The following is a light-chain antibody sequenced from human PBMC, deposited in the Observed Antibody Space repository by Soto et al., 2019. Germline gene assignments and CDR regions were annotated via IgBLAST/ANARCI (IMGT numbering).Light chain of an antibody. CDR3: QQSFSSPPIT. Sequence: DIQRTQSPSSLSASLGDTVTISCRASQNIENYLHWYQQKAGKAPEVLLYVATVLKDGVSSRFSGSGYGTDFTLTITNLQPEDFAMYYCQQSFSSPPITFGQGTRLDIK. CDR2: VAT. J-gene: IGKJ5*01. CDR1: QNIENY. V-gene: IGKV1-39*01.